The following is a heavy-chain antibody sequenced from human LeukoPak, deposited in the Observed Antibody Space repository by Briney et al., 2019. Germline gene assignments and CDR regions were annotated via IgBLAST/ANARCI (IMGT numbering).Heavy chain of an antibody. CDR3: ARTVRNPEA. J-gene: IGHJ4*02. CDR2: ISTSSSTI. D-gene: IGHD1-14*01. Sequence: GGSLRLSCAASGFTFSTYGMNWVRQAPGKGLEWVSYISTSSSTIYYTDSVKGRFTISRDNAKNSLYLQMNSLRAEDTAVYYCARTVRNPEAWGQGTLVTVSS. CDR1: GFTFSTYG. V-gene: IGHV3-48*01.